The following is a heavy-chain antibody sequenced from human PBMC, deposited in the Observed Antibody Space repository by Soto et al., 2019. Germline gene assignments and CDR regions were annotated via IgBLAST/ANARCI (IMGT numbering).Heavy chain of an antibody. CDR1: CYTFTSYG. J-gene: IGHJ6*02. V-gene: IGHV1-18*01. CDR2: ISAYNGNT. Sequence: GASVKVSCQASCYTFTSYGISWGRQAPGQGVEWMGWISAYNGNTNYARKLQGRVTMTTDTSTSTAYMELRSLRSDDTAVYYCARDRDDILTGSQLYYYYGMDVWGQGTTVTVSS. CDR3: ARDRDDILTGSQLYYYYGMDV. D-gene: IGHD3-9*01.